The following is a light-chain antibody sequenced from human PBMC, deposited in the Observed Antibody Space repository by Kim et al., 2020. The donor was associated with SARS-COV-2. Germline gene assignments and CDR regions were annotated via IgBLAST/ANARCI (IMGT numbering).Light chain of an antibody. CDR3: QGWDCGTTTQV. CDR1: NDGGKN. V-gene: IGLV3-9*01. Sequence: AGGQAETSSSGGNNDGGKNEHGCRQKPGPGPVLVLYIDRNRTPGTAGPFSVSSSGNAATLTLSRTQAEDEADDYCQGWDCGTTTQVFGTGTKVTVL. J-gene: IGLJ1*01. CDR2: IDR.